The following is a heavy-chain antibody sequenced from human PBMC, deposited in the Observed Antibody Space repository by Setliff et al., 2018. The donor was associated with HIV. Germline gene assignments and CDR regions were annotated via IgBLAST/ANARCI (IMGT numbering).Heavy chain of an antibody. CDR2: ISYPGST. V-gene: IGHV4-39*01. CDR1: GGSINRSNYY. CDR3: ARQTWEYYDTLTGYYRSPKNFDS. J-gene: IGHJ4*02. D-gene: IGHD3-9*01. Sequence: SETLSLTCTVPGGSINRSNYYWGWIRQPPGKGLEWIGTISYPGSTYYDPSLKSRVTISLDTSKNQFFLKLSSVTAPDTAIYYCARQTWEYYDTLTGYYRSPKNFDSWGQGTLVTSPQ.